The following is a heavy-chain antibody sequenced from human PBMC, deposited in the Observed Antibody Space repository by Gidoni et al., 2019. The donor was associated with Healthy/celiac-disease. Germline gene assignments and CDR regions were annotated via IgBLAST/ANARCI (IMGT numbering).Heavy chain of an antibody. J-gene: IGHJ6*02. Sequence: QVQLQESGPGLVKPSDTLSLTSTVSAGSISSYYWLWIRQPTGKGLGWIGYIYYSWSTNSNPSRKSRVTISVDTSKNQFSLKLSSVTAADTAVYYCARGPEGVYYGRDVWGQGTTVTVSS. V-gene: IGHV4-59*07. CDR3: ARGPEGVYYGRDV. CDR1: AGSISSYY. CDR2: IYYSWST. D-gene: IGHD3-16*01.